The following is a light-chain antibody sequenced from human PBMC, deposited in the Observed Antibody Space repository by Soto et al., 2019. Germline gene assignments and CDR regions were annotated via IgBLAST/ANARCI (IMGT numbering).Light chain of an antibody. J-gene: IGLJ1*01. Sequence: QSALTQPASVSGSPGQSITISCTGTSSDGGGYNLVSWYQQHPGKAPKLMIYEGSKRPSGVSNRFSGSKSGNTASLTISGLQAEDEADYYCCSYAGSSTFYVFGTGTKVTVL. CDR1: SSDGGGYNL. CDR3: CSYAGSSTFYV. CDR2: EGS. V-gene: IGLV2-23*01.